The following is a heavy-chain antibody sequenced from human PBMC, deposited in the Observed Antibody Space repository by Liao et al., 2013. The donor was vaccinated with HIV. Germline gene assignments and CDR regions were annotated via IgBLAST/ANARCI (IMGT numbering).Heavy chain of an antibody. V-gene: IGHV4-59*01. D-gene: IGHD1-26*01. CDR3: ATEAWELRGYEYFHY. Sequence: VQLQESGPGLVRPSEVLSLTCTVSGGSMSDYYWNWIRQSPAKGLEWLGYISDSGSDNYNPSLKSRVSISVDASRNQFSLRLSSVTAADTAVYYCATEAWELRGYEYFHYWGRGTLVSVSS. CDR2: ISDSGSD. CDR1: GGSMSDYY. J-gene: IGHJ1*01.